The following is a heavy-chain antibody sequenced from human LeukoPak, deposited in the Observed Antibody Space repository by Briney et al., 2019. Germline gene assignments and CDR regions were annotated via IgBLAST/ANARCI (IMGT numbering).Heavy chain of an antibody. V-gene: IGHV3-30*18. J-gene: IGHJ4*02. CDR3: AKDPYDSSGWGIFDY. CDR2: ISYDGSNK. D-gene: IGHD6-19*01. CDR1: GFTFSSYD. Sequence: GGSLRLSCAASGFTFSSYDMHWVRQAPGKGLEWVAVISYDGSNKYYADSVKGRFTISRDNSKNTLYLQMNSLRAEDTAVYYCAKDPYDSSGWGIFDYWGQGTLVTVSS.